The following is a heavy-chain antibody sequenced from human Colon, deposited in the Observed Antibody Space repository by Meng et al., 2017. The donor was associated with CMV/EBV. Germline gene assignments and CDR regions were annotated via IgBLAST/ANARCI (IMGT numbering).Heavy chain of an antibody. Sequence: GESLKISCEGSGFRFGTFYMHWVRQAPGKGLEWVARISTDGATTTFAESAKGRFSVSRDNAKNTMYLQMNSLRAEDTAVYYCARVLPTYYYDTSAYPLDYWGQGTLVTVSS. J-gene: IGHJ4*02. D-gene: IGHD3-22*01. CDR1: GFRFGTFY. V-gene: IGHV3-74*01. CDR2: ISTDGATT. CDR3: ARVLPTYYYDTSAYPLDY.